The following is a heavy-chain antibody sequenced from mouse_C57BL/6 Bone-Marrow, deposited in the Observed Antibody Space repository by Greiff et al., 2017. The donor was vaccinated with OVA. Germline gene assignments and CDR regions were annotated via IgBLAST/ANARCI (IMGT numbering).Heavy chain of an antibody. V-gene: IGHV1-15*01. J-gene: IGHJ4*01. CDR1: GYTFTDYE. D-gene: IGHD2-5*01. Sequence: QVQLQQSGAELVRPGASVTLSCKASGYTFTDYEMHWVKPTPVHGLDWIGAIDPETGGTAYNQKFKGKAILTADKSSSTAYMELRSLTSEDSAVYYCTRSYSNYYAKDYWDQGTAVTVSS. CDR2: IDPETGGT. CDR3: TRSYSNYYAKDY.